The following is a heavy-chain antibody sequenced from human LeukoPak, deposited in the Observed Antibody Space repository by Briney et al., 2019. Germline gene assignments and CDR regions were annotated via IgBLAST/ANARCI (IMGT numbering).Heavy chain of an antibody. D-gene: IGHD3-10*01. CDR2: ISSSSSTI. CDR3: ARDFWFGDYNWFDP. V-gene: IGHV3-48*01. Sequence: PGGSLRLSCAASGFTFSSYSMNWVRQAPGKGLEWVSYISSSSSTIYYADSVKGRFTISRDNAKNSLYLQMNSLRAEDTAVYYCARDFWFGDYNWFDPWGQGTLVTVSS. J-gene: IGHJ5*02. CDR1: GFTFSSYS.